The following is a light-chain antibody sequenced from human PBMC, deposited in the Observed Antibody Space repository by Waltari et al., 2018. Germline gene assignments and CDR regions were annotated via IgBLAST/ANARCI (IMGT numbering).Light chain of an antibody. Sequence: QLVLTQSPSASASLGASVKLTCTLSSGHSSNIIACLQQQPEKGPRYLMKVNSDGSNSQGDEIPYGCSGCSSGAERYLTIASLQSEDEAAYYCQTGGHGTWVFGGGTKLTVL. J-gene: IGLJ3*02. CDR3: QTGGHGTWV. V-gene: IGLV4-69*01. CDR1: SGHSSNI. CDR2: VNSDGSN.